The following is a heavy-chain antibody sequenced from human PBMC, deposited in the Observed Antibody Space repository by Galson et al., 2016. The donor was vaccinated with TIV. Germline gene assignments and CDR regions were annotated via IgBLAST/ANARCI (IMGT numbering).Heavy chain of an antibody. Sequence: CAGSGFTFNTYAMHWVRQAPGKGLEWVAVISNAGSNKYYADSVKGRFTISRDNSKNTLSLQMNSLTTEDTAVYYCAKVGIGGYYPPSPTFFDFWGQGTLVTVSS. D-gene: IGHD3-22*01. CDR3: AKVGIGGYYPPSPTFFDF. J-gene: IGHJ4*02. CDR1: GFTFNTYA. CDR2: ISNAGSNK. V-gene: IGHV3-30*18.